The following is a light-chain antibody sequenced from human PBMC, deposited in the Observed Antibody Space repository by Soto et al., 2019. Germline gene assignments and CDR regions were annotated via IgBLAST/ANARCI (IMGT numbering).Light chain of an antibody. CDR1: QSVTSSH. J-gene: IGKJ1*01. CDR3: QQYGSSPST. V-gene: IGKV3-20*01. CDR2: GAS. Sequence: EIVLTQTPGTLSLSPGERATLSCRASQSVTSSHLAWYQQKPGQAPRLLIYGASTRATGIPDRFSGSGSGTDFTLTISGLEPEDFAVYYCQQYGSSPSTFGQGTKVEIK.